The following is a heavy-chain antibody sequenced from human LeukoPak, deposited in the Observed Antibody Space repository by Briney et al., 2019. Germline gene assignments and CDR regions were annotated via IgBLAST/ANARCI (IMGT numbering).Heavy chain of an antibody. CDR3: ANGARSLDRGGRYYFYYMDV. J-gene: IGHJ6*03. CDR2: ISGSGGSR. V-gene: IGHV3-23*01. CDR1: GFTFSSYA. D-gene: IGHD3-10*01. Sequence: GGSLRLSCAASGFTFSSYAMSWVRQAPGKGLEWVSGISGSGGSRYHADSVQGRFTISRDNSKNTLYLQMNSLTDEDTALYYCANGARSLDRGGRYYFYYMDVWGKGTTVTVSS.